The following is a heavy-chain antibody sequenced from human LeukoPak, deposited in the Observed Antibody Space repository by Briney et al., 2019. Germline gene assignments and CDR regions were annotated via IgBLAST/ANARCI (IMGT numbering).Heavy chain of an antibody. V-gene: IGHV4-59*01. D-gene: IGHD2-2*01. CDR3: ARVYQSAEYYFVC. Sequence: PSETLSLTCTVSGGSIDSYYWSWIRQPPGKGLEWIGYIYYTGSTEYHPSLKSRVTISLDTSKNQFSLKLTSVTAADTAVYYCARVYQSAEYYFVCWGQGNLVSVSS. CDR1: GGSIDSYY. J-gene: IGHJ4*02. CDR2: IYYTGST.